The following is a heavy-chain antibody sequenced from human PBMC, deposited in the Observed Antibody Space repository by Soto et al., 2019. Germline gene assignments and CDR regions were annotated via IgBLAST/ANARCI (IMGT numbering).Heavy chain of an antibody. J-gene: IGHJ6*02. CDR3: AKGAGATYYFYAVDV. CDR2: ISSSGDTT. Sequence: XGSRQRSGAASGFTFSNFAMTWVRQAPGKGLEWVSSISSSGDTTFHADSVRSRFTISRDNSNSALYMQLNSLRAEDTAVYYCAKGAGATYYFYAVDVWAQGTTVTVSS. CDR1: GFTFSNFA. V-gene: IGHV3-23*01.